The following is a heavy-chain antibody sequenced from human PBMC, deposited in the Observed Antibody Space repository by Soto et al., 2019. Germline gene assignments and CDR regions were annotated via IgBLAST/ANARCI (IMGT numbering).Heavy chain of an antibody. Sequence: ASVKVSCKGSGGTFSRNTISWVRQAPGQGREWMGGIIPIFGTANYAQKFQGSVTNSADASTSTDYMELSRLRSEDTAVYYCARQFYYDSSGYYYAYWGQGTLVTVSS. CDR2: IIPIFGTA. V-gene: IGHV1-69*13. J-gene: IGHJ4*02. CDR1: GGTFSRNT. D-gene: IGHD3-22*01. CDR3: ARQFYYDSSGYYYAY.